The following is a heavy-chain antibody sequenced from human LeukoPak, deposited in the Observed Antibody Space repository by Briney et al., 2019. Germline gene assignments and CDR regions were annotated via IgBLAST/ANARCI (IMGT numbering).Heavy chain of an antibody. J-gene: IGHJ3*02. Sequence: SETLSLTCTVSGDSINNYYWSWLRQPAGKGLEWVGRIYTRGSTNYNPSLKSRVTMSVDTSKNQFSLKLSSVTAADTAVYYCARGRYCSADICSGGDAFDIWGQGTMGSVSA. CDR2: IYTRGST. CDR3: ARGRYCSADICSGGDAFDI. D-gene: IGHD2-15*01. V-gene: IGHV4-4*07. CDR1: GDSINNYY.